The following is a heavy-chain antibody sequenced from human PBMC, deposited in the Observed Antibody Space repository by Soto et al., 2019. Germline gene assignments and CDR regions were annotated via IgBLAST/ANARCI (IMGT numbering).Heavy chain of an antibody. Sequence: ASVKVSCKASGYTFTGYYMHWVRQAPGQGLEWMGWINPNSGGTNYAQKFQGWVTMTRDTSISTAYMELSRLRSDDTAVYYCARAGAFEAAAGTDYYYGMDVWGQGTTVTVSS. J-gene: IGHJ6*02. V-gene: IGHV1-2*04. CDR3: ARAGAFEAAAGTDYYYGMDV. D-gene: IGHD6-13*01. CDR1: GYTFTGYY. CDR2: INPNSGGT.